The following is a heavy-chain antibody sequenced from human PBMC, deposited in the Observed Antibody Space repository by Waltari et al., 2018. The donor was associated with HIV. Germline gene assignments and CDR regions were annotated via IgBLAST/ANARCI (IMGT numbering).Heavy chain of an antibody. J-gene: IGHJ5*02. CDR3: ARGIRYLGP. D-gene: IGHD3-9*01. Sequence: AESGGTLIQPGGSLRLSCVADEFFVSSTYMTWVRLAPGKSLEWLAVIYPGGYTYYEESVKGRFTLSRDNSKNTVFLQISNLVFDDTALYFCARGIRYLGPWGRGTSVTVSS. CDR1: EFFVSSTY. CDR2: IYPGGYT. V-gene: IGHV3-53*05.